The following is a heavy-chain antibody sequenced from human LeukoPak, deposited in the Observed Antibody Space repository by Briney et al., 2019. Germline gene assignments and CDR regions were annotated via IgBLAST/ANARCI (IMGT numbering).Heavy chain of an antibody. CDR2: IYPGDSDT. V-gene: IGHV5-51*01. J-gene: IGHJ1*01. CDR3: ASKYYYDSSGYYWDEYFQH. CDR1: GYSFTSYW. D-gene: IGHD3-22*01. Sequence: GESLKISCKGSGYSFTSYWIGWVRQMPGKGLEWMGIIYPGDSDTRYSPSFQGQVTISADKSISTAYLQWSSLKASDTAMYYCASKYYYDSSGYYWDEYFQHWDQGTTVTVSS.